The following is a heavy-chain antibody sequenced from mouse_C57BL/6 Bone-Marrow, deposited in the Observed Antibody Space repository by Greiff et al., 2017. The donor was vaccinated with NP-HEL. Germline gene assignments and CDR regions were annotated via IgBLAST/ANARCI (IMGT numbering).Heavy chain of an antibody. Sequence: EVQGVESGGGLVQPGGSLKLSCAASGFTFSDYYLYWVRQTPEKRLEWVAYISNGGGSTYYPDTVKGRFTIARDNAKNPLYLHMSRLKSEDTAMYYCAVYSPFAYWGQGTLVTVSA. J-gene: IGHJ3*01. CDR3: AVYSPFAY. CDR1: GFTFSDYY. CDR2: ISNGGGST. D-gene: IGHD2-1*01. V-gene: IGHV5-12*01.